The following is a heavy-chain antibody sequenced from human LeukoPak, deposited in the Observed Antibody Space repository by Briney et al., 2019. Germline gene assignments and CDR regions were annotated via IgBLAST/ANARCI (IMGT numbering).Heavy chain of an antibody. CDR1: GFTFSGYA. Sequence: GGSLRLSCTASGFTFSGYAMGWVRQAPGKGLEWFSIITGTGGSTYYADSVKGRFTISRDNSKNTLSLQMNSLRAADTAVYYCAKAHIGSGSVYYFDYWGQGTLVTVSS. J-gene: IGHJ4*02. D-gene: IGHD3-10*01. V-gene: IGHV3-23*01. CDR3: AKAHIGSGSVYYFDY. CDR2: ITGTGGST.